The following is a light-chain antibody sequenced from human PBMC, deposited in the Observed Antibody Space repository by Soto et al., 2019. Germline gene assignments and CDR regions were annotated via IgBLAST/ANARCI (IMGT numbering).Light chain of an antibody. CDR1: QSVGSN. CDR3: QQYDTWPLT. Sequence: EIVMTRSPATLSVSPGERVTLSCRARQSVGSNLAWYQQTPGQAPRVVIYDASTRATVIPARFSGSGSGTEFTLTISSLQSEDFAVYYCQQYDTWPLTFGGGTKVDIK. CDR2: DAS. V-gene: IGKV3-15*01. J-gene: IGKJ4*01.